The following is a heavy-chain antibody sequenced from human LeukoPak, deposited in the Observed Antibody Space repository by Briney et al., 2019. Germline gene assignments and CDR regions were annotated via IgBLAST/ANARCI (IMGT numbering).Heavy chain of an antibody. CDR3: ARVVVVAARGRYNWFDP. CDR1: GFTFSSYW. J-gene: IGHJ5*02. D-gene: IGHD2-15*01. V-gene: IGHV3-7*01. Sequence: GGSLRLSCAASGFTFSSYWMSWVRQAPGKGLEWAANIKQDGSEKYYVDSVKGRFTISRDNAKNSLYLQMNSLRAEDTAVYYCARVVVVAARGRYNWFDPWGQGTLVTVSS. CDR2: IKQDGSEK.